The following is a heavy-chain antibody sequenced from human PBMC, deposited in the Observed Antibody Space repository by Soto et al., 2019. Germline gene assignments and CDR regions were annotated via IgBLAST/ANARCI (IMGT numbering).Heavy chain of an antibody. CDR2: IYYSGST. J-gene: IGHJ5*02. CDR1: GGSISSSSYY. CDR3: ARNGLWFGEPNWFDP. V-gene: IGHV4-39*01. D-gene: IGHD3-10*01. Sequence: SETLSLTCTVSGGSISSSSYYWGWIRQPPGKGLEWIGSIYYSGSTYYNPSLKSRVTISVDTSKNQFSLKLSSVTAADTAVYYCARNGLWFGEPNWFDPWGHGTLVTVSS.